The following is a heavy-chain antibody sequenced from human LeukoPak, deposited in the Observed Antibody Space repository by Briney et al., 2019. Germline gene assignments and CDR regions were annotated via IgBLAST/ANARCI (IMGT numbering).Heavy chain of an antibody. D-gene: IGHD2-8*02. CDR2: INYSGNT. CDR1: GGSISDHY. CDR3: ARHGYDTGNYQAHFDY. V-gene: IGHV4-59*08. Sequence: SETLSLTCTVSGGSISDHYWSWIRHPPGKGLQWIAYINYSGNTNYNPSLTGRVTVSVDTSKNQLSLKLSSVTAAGTAMYYCARHGYDTGNYQAHFDYWGQGTLVTVSS. J-gene: IGHJ4*02.